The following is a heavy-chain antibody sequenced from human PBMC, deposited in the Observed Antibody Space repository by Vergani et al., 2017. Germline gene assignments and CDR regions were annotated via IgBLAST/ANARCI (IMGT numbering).Heavy chain of an antibody. CDR1: GYSFTSYW. J-gene: IGHJ4*02. CDR2: IYPGDSDT. CDR3: ARDPSPPAAILYFDY. Sequence: EVQLVQSGAEVKKPGESLKISCKGSGYSFTSYWIGWVRQMPGKGLEWMGIIYPGDSDTRYSPSFQGQVTISAGKSISTAYLQRSSLKASDTAMYYCARDPSPPAAILYFDYWGQGTLVTVSS. V-gene: IGHV5-51*01. D-gene: IGHD2-2*01.